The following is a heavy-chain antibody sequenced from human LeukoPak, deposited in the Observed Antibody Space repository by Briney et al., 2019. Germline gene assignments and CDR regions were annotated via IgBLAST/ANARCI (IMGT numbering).Heavy chain of an antibody. CDR3: ARDQLGYCSSTSCSLTWFDP. Sequence: ASVKVSCKASGGTFSSYAISWVRQAPGQGLEWMGRIIPILGIANYAQKFQGRVTITADKSTSTAYMELSSLRSEDTAVYYCARDQLGYCSSTSCSLTWFDPWGQGTLVTVSS. J-gene: IGHJ5*02. D-gene: IGHD2-2*01. CDR2: IIPILGIA. V-gene: IGHV1-69*04. CDR1: GGTFSSYA.